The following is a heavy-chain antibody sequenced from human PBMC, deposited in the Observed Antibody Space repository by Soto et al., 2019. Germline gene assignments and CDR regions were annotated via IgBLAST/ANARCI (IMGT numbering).Heavy chain of an antibody. CDR2: ISTSGT. D-gene: IGHD6-19*01. Sequence: SETLSLTCTVSGASIIRDSCILIRQPAGKALEWIVRISTSGTIYNPSLKSRVTMSLDTSNNQFSLILRSVTAADTAVYYCARDTVGWSFDFWGQGTLVTVSS. J-gene: IGHJ4*02. CDR1: GASIIRDS. V-gene: IGHV4-4*07. CDR3: ARDTVGWSFDF.